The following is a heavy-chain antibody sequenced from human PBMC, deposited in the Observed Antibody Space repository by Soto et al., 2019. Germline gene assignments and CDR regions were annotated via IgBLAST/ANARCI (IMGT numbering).Heavy chain of an antibody. V-gene: IGHV4-4*02. J-gene: IGHJ6*02. CDR3: ARTSYYDSSGYYGMDV. CDR2: IHHSGST. D-gene: IGHD3-22*01. Sequence: PSDTLSLTCAVSAGSISSRNWWTWVRQSPGKGLEWIGEIHHSGSTNYNPSLKSRVTISVDNSKNQFSLKLTSVTAADTAVYYCARTSYYDSSGYYGMDVWGQGTTVTVSS. CDR1: AGSISSRNW.